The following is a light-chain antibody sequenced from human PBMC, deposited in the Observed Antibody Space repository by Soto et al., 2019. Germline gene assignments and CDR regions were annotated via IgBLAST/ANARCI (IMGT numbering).Light chain of an antibody. V-gene: IGKV1-27*01. Sequence: DIQMTQSPSSLSASVGDRVTITCRASQGISNFLAWYQQKPGKVPKLLISAASTLQSGVPSRFSGSGSGTDFTLTIPSLQPEDVATYYCQKYSSVITFGQGTRLEL. CDR3: QKYSSVIT. CDR1: QGISNF. J-gene: IGKJ5*01. CDR2: AAS.